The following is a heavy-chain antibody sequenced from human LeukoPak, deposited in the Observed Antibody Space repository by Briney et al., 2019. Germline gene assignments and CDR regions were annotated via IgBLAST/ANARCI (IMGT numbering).Heavy chain of an antibody. Sequence: PSETLSLTCTVSGGSISSSSYYWGWIRQPPGKGLEWIGSIYYSGSTYYNPSLKSRVTISVDTSKNQFSLKLSSVTAADTAVYYCASDVHSGATLYFDYWGQGTLVTVSS. D-gene: IGHD1-26*01. V-gene: IGHV4-39*01. CDR2: IYYSGST. J-gene: IGHJ4*02. CDR3: ASDVHSGATLYFDY. CDR1: GGSISSSSYY.